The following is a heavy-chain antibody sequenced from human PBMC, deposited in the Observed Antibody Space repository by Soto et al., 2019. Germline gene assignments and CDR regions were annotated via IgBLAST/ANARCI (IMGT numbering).Heavy chain of an antibody. CDR3: ASPLWRDDYNWGYFDL. D-gene: IGHD4-4*01. Sequence: QVQLVESGGGVVQPGRSLRLSCAASGFTFSSYAMHWVRQAPGKGLEWVAVISYDGSNKYYADSVKGRFTISRDNSKNTLYLQMHRLRAEDTAVYYCASPLWRDDYNWGYFDLWGRGTLVTVSS. V-gene: IGHV3-30-3*01. J-gene: IGHJ2*01. CDR1: GFTFSSYA. CDR2: ISYDGSNK.